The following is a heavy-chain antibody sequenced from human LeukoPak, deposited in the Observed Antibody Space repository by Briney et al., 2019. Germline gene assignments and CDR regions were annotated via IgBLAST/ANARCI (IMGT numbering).Heavy chain of an antibody. CDR1: GGSISSYY. V-gene: IGHV4-59*01. Sequence: SETLSLACTVSGGSISSYYWSWIRQPPGKGLEWIGNIYDSGSTNYNPSLKSRVTISVDTSKNQCSLKLSSVTAADTAVYYCARQSISGSSLSYFDYWGQGTLVNVSS. D-gene: IGHD3-22*01. CDR3: ARQSISGSSLSYFDY. CDR2: IYDSGST. J-gene: IGHJ4*02.